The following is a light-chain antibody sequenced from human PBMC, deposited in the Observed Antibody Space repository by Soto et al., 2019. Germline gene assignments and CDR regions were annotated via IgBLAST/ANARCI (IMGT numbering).Light chain of an antibody. CDR1: QSISSW. CDR2: DAS. V-gene: IGKV1-5*01. Sequence: DIQMTQSPSTLSASVGDRVTITCRASQSISSWLAWYQQKPGKAPKLLIYDASSLESGVPSRFSGSGSGTEFTLTISSLQPDDFATYYCQHSWKFGQGTRVDIK. J-gene: IGKJ1*01. CDR3: QHSWK.